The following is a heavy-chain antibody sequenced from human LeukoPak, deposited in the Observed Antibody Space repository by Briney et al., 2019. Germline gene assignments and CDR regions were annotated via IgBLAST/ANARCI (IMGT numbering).Heavy chain of an antibody. CDR3: ARAGGNRFDP. D-gene: IGHD3-10*01. V-gene: IGHV4-59*01. Sequence: SETLSLTCTVSGGSRSNYYWSWIRQYPGQGLEWIGYIYYSGSTTYNPSLNSRVTIPVDTSKNQFSLKLTSVTAADTAVYYCARAGGNRFDPWGQGILVTVSS. J-gene: IGHJ5*02. CDR1: GGSRSNYY. CDR2: IYYSGST.